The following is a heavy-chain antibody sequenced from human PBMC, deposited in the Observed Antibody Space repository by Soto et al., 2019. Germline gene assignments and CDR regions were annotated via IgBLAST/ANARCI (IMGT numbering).Heavy chain of an antibody. CDR2: FDPEDGET. V-gene: IGHV1-24*01. CDR3: GRDQSGIGYYVDWFDP. J-gene: IGHJ5*02. Sequence: ASVKVSCKVSGYTLTELSMHWVRQAPGKGLEWMGGFDPEDGETIYAQKFQGRVTMTEDTLATTVNMELTSLTYEDTAVYYCGRDQSGIGYYVDWFDPWGQGTLVTVSS. CDR1: GYTLTELS. D-gene: IGHD3-10*02.